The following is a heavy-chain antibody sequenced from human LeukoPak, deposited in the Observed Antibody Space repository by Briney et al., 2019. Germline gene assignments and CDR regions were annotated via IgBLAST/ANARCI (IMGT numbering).Heavy chain of an antibody. CDR2: LYYSGST. Sequence: PSETLSLTCTASGGSISPYYWSWIRQPPGKGLEWIGYLYYSGSTNSNPSPKSRVSMSVDTSKNQFSLKLRSVTAADTAVYYCARGGSGISNAFDIWGQGTMVTVSS. CDR1: GGSISPYY. V-gene: IGHV4-59*01. D-gene: IGHD3-10*01. J-gene: IGHJ3*02. CDR3: ARGGSGISNAFDI.